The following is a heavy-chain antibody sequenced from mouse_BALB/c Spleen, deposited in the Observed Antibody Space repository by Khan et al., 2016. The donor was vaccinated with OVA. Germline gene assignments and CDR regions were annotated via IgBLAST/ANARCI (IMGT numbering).Heavy chain of an antibody. Sequence: EVELVESGGDLVKPGGSLTLSCAASGFTFSSYSMSWVRQTPDKRLEWVASISSGGDYTYYPDSVKGRFTISRDKYKNTLDLQISELKSEDTARYYCADHLTGSVSYWGQGTLVTVSA. D-gene: IGHD4-1*01. J-gene: IGHJ3*01. V-gene: IGHV5-6*01. CDR3: ADHLTGSVSY. CDR2: ISSGGDYT. CDR1: GFTFSSYS.